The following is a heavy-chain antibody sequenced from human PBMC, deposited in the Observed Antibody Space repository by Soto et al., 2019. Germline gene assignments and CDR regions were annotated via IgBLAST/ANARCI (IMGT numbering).Heavy chain of an antibody. D-gene: IGHD1-26*01. CDR1: GYTFTSYA. J-gene: IGHJ4*02. V-gene: IGHV1-3*01. CDR3: ARDDSGFSGSHYIDYFNY. Sequence: ASVKVSCKASGYTFTSYAMHWVRQAPGQRLEWMGWINAGNGNIKYSQKFQGRVTLTRDTSAGTVYMQLSSLTSEDTAVYYCARDDSGFSGSHYIDYFNYWGQGALVTVS. CDR2: INAGNGNI.